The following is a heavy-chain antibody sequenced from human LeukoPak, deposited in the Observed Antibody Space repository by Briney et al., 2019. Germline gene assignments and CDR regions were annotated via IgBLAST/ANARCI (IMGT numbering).Heavy chain of an antibody. D-gene: IGHD3-10*01. CDR1: GYTFTSYD. CDR2: MNPNSGNT. CDR3: ARGGNTMVRGVSKPFDP. J-gene: IGHJ5*02. Sequence: ASVKVSCKASGYTFTSYDINWVRQATGQGLEWMGWMNPNSGNTGYAQKFQGRVTMTRNTSISTAYMELSSLRSEDTAVYYCARGGNTMVRGVSKPFDPWGQGTLVTVSS. V-gene: IGHV1-8*01.